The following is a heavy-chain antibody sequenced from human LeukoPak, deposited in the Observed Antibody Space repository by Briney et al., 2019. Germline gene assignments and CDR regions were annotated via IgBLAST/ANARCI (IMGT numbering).Heavy chain of an antibody. CDR2: ISGSGGST. CDR1: GFTFSSYA. J-gene: IGHJ4*02. V-gene: IGHV3-23*01. CDR3: ARQPYSSGWYYGY. D-gene: IGHD6-19*01. Sequence: TGGSLRLSCAASGFTFSSYAMSWVRQAPGKGLEWVSAISGSGGSTYYADSVKGRFTISRGNSKNSLYLQMNSLRAEDTAVYYCARQPYSSGWYYGYWGQGTLVTVSS.